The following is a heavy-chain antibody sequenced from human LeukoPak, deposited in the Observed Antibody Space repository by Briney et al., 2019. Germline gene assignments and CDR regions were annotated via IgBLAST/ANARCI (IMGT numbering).Heavy chain of an antibody. CDR3: ARVSRFGDYGGNWFDP. D-gene: IGHD4-17*01. Sequence: SETLSLTCAVYGGSFSGYYWSWIRQPPGKGLEWIGEINHSGSTNYNPSLKSRVTISVDTSKNQFSLKLSSVTAADTAVYYCARVSRFGDYGGNWFDPWGQGTLVTVSS. CDR1: GGSFSGYY. V-gene: IGHV4-34*01. CDR2: INHSGST. J-gene: IGHJ5*02.